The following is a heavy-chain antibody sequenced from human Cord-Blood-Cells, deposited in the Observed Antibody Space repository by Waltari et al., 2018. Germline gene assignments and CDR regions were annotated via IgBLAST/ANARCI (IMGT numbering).Heavy chain of an antibody. D-gene: IGHD2-2*01. CDR2: MNPNSGNT. CDR1: GYTFTSYD. CDR3: ARTKRYCSSTSCEYYFDY. J-gene: IGHJ4*02. Sequence: QVQLVQSGAEVKKPGASVKVSCKASGYTFTSYDINWVRQATAQGLEWMGWMNPNSGNTGYAQKFQGRVTITRNTSISTAYMELSSLRSEDTAVYYCARTKRYCSSTSCEYYFDYWGQGTLVTVSS. V-gene: IGHV1-8*03.